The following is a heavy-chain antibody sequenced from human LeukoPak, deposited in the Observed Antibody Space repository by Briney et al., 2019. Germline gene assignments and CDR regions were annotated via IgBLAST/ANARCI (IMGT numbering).Heavy chain of an antibody. CDR2: IYHSGST. D-gene: IGHD3-3*01. V-gene: IGHV4-38-2*02. CDR3: ARDNYDFWSGYYRHYFDY. J-gene: IGHJ4*02. Sequence: PSETLSLTCTVSGYSISSGYYWGWIRQPPGKGLEWIGSIYHSGSTYYNPSLKSRVTISVDTSKNQFSLKLSSVTAADTAVYYCARDNYDFWSGYYRHYFDYWGQGTLDTVSS. CDR1: GYSISSGYY.